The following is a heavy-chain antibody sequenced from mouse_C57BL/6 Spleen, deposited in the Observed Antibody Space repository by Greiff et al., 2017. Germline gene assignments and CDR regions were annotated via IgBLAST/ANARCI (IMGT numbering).Heavy chain of an antibody. CDR1: GFNIKDYY. CDR2: IDPEDGDT. V-gene: IGHV14-1*01. CDR3: TSENYYGSSFTPAWFAY. Sequence: VQLQQSGAELVRPGASVKLSCTASGFNIKDYYMHWVKQRPEQGLEWIGRIDPEDGDTEYAPKFQGKATITADTSSNTAYLQLRSLTSAATAVYSCTSENYYGSSFTPAWFAYWGQGTLVTVSA. D-gene: IGHD1-1*01. J-gene: IGHJ3*01.